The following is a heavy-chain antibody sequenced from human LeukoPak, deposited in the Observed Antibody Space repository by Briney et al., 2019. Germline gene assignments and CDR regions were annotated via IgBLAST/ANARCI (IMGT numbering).Heavy chain of an antibody. D-gene: IGHD2-2*01. V-gene: IGHV4-39*07. CDR2: INHSGST. Sequence: SETLSLTCTVSGGSISGSSYFWGWIRQPPGKGLEWIGEINHSGSTNYHPSLKSRVTISVDTSKNRFSLKLSSVTAADTAVYYCARGPPRSSSTAQASRPIGYNWFDPWGQGTLVTVSS. CDR1: GGSISGSSYF. CDR3: ARGPPRSSSTAQASRPIGYNWFDP. J-gene: IGHJ5*02.